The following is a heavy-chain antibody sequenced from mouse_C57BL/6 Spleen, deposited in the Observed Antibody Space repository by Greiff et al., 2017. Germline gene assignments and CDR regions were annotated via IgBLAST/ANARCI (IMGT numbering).Heavy chain of an antibody. V-gene: IGHV1-69*01. D-gene: IGHD1-1*01. CDR1: GYTFTSYW. J-gene: IGHJ1*03. CDR2: IDPSDSYT. CDR3: TITTLGWYFDV. Sequence: QVQLQQPGAELVMPGASVKLSCKASGYTFTSYWMHWVKQRPGQGLEWIGEIDPSDSYTNYNQKFKGKSTLTVDKSSSTAYMQLSILTSEDSAVYCCTITTLGWYFDVWGTGTTVTVSS.